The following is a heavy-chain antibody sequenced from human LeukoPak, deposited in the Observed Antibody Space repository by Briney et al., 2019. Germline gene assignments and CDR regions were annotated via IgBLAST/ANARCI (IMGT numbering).Heavy chain of an antibody. CDR3: ARGGSRYSSGWSANWFDP. CDR2: IYYSGST. J-gene: IGHJ5*02. D-gene: IGHD6-19*01. CDR1: GGSISSYY. Sequence: SETLSLTCTVSGGSISSYYWSWIRQPPGKGLEWIGYIYYSGSTNYNPSLKSRVTISVDTSKNQFSLKLSSATAADTAVYYCARGGSRYSSGWSANWFDPWGQGTLVTVSS. V-gene: IGHV4-59*01.